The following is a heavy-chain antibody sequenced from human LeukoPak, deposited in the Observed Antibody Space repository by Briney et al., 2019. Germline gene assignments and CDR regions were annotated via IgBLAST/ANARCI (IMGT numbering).Heavy chain of an antibody. CDR2: FSETNSGT. J-gene: IGHJ4*02. V-gene: IGHV3-23*01. CDR3: AKVVRTGNSMFDF. Sequence: GGSLRLSCAASGFTFSSYAMSWVRQAPGKGLEWVSGFSETNSGTYYADSMKGRFTISRDNSRNTLYLQMNSLGAEDTAEYFCAKVVRTGNSMFDFWGQGTLVTVSS. D-gene: IGHD2/OR15-2a*01. CDR1: GFTFSSYA.